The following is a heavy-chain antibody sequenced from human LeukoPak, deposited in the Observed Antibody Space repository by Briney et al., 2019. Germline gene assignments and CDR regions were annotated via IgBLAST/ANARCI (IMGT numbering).Heavy chain of an antibody. V-gene: IGHV3-23*01. CDR2: ISGSGGST. CDR1: GFTFSSYA. Sequence: GGSLRLSCAASGFTFSSYAMSWVRQAPGKGLEWVSAISGSGGSTYYADSVKSRVTISRDNSKNTLYLQMNSLRAEATAVYYCAKHDTYYDFWSGQRTGYFDYWGQGTLVTVSS. CDR3: AKHDTYYDFWSGQRTGYFDY. D-gene: IGHD3-3*01. J-gene: IGHJ4*02.